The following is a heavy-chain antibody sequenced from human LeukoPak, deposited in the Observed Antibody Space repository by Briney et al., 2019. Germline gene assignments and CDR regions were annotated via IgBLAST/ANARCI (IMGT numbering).Heavy chain of an antibody. CDR1: GYTFTSYG. V-gene: IGHV1-18*01. Sequence: GASVKVSCKASGYTFTSYGISWVRQAPGQGLEWMGWISGYNSNPKYAQKFQGRVTITTDTSTSTAYMELRGLTSDDTAVYYCARVRYQLLEYFDYWGQGTLVTVSS. CDR2: ISGYNSNP. J-gene: IGHJ4*02. D-gene: IGHD2-2*01. CDR3: ARVRYQLLEYFDY.